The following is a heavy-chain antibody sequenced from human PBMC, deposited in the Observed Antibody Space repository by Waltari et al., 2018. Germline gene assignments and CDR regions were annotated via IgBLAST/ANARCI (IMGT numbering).Heavy chain of an antibody. D-gene: IGHD3-22*01. CDR1: GGPISSYY. J-gene: IGHJ4*02. CDR3: ARHFRYYDSSGYFDY. CDR2: IYYSGST. V-gene: IGHV4-59*08. Sequence: QVQLQESGPGLVKPSETLSLTCTVSGGPISSYYWSWIRQPPGKGLEWIGYIYYSGSTNYNPSLKSRVTISVDTSKNQFSLKLSSVTAADTAVYYCARHFRYYDSSGYFDYWGQGTLVTVSS.